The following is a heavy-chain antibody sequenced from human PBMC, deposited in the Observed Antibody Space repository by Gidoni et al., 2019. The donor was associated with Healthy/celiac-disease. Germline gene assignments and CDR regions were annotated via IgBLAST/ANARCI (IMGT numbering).Heavy chain of an antibody. Sequence: QVQLQESGPGLVKPSETLSLTCTVSGGSISNYYWSWIRPPPGKGLEWIGYIYYSGSTNYNPSLKSRVTISVDTSKNQFSLKLTSVTAADTAVYYCARDQFWGQGTLVTVSS. V-gene: IGHV4-59*01. CDR3: ARDQF. J-gene: IGHJ4*02. CDR2: IYYSGST. CDR1: GGSISNYY.